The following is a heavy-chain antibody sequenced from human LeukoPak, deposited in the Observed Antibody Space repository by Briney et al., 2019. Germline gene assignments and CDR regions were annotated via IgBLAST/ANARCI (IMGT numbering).Heavy chain of an antibody. D-gene: IGHD5-24*01. V-gene: IGHV4-38-2*02. J-gene: IGHJ4*02. CDR2: LHHSGTT. Sequence: SETLSLTCIVSAYSTSNDYYWDWVRQPPGKGLEWIGGLHHSGTTYYNPSLKSRVTISVDTSQKQISLKVRSVTAADMAIYFCARGPPRFVSFWGPGTLVTVSS. CDR3: ARGPPRFVSF. CDR1: AYSTSNDYY.